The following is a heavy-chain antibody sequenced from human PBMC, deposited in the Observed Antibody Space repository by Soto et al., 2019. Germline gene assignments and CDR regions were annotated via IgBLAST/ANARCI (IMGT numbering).Heavy chain of an antibody. D-gene: IGHD3-16*01. Sequence: EVQLLDSGGGLVQPGGSLRLSCAASGFTFSNYAMTWVRQGPGKGLEWVSGISGSVGRSYYAYSVKARFTISRDNSKSTLYLQMNSLRAEDTAVYYCAKAYFVWSSEQPYYFDYWGQGTLVTVSS. V-gene: IGHV3-23*01. J-gene: IGHJ4*02. CDR3: AKAYFVWSSEQPYYFDY. CDR2: ISGSVGRS. CDR1: GFTFSNYA.